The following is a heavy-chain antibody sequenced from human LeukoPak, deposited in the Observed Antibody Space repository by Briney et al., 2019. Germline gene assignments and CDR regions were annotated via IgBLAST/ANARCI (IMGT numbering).Heavy chain of an antibody. Sequence: SVKVSCKASGGTFSSYAISWVRQAPGQGLEWMGGIIPIFGTANYAQKFQGRVTITADESTSTAYMELSSLRSGDTAVYYCARGRGYSYGSFDYWGQGTLVTVSS. J-gene: IGHJ4*02. CDR3: ARGRGYSYGSFDY. D-gene: IGHD5-18*01. V-gene: IGHV1-69*01. CDR2: IIPIFGTA. CDR1: GGTFSSYA.